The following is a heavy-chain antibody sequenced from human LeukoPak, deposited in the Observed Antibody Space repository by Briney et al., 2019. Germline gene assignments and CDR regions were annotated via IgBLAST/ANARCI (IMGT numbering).Heavy chain of an antibody. CDR2: IWYDGSEK. Sequence: AGSLRLSCAAAGFTFSSLGMHWVRQAPGKELDWVAVIWYDGSEKYYADSVRGRFTISRDNSKKTLYLQMNSLRAEDTAVYYCARDISSGWYPYYFDYWGQGTLVTVSS. V-gene: IGHV3-33*01. CDR1: GFTFSSLG. J-gene: IGHJ4*02. D-gene: IGHD6-19*01. CDR3: ARDISSGWYPYYFDY.